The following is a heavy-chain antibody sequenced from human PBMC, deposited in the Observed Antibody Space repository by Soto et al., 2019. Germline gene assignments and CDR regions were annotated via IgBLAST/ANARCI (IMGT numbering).Heavy chain of an antibody. J-gene: IGHJ6*02. Sequence: GESLKISCKGSGYSFTSYWISWVRQMPGKGLEWMGRIDPSDSYTKYSPSFQGHVTISAHKSTSTAYLQWSSLYASETAMYYCASTYYYDSSGYYPNDGMDVWGQGTTVTVSS. D-gene: IGHD3-22*01. CDR2: IDPSDSYT. CDR3: ASTYYYDSSGYYPNDGMDV. CDR1: GYSFTSYW. V-gene: IGHV5-10-1*01.